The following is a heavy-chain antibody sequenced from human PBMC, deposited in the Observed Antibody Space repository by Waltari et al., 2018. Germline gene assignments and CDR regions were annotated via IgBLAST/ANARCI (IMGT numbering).Heavy chain of an antibody. J-gene: IGHJ4*02. D-gene: IGHD3-10*01. CDR2: FYSSGNN. CDR3: ARDLNGSGRPFDY. V-gene: IGHV4-4*07. CDR1: GVAISPYY. Sequence: QVQLQESGPGLVKPSETLSLTCPVSGVAISPYYWSWIRQPAGKGLQWIGRFYSSGNNNYSPSLKSRVTMSVDTSKNQFSLKLTSVTAADTAVYYCARDLNGSGRPFDYWGQGTLVTVSS.